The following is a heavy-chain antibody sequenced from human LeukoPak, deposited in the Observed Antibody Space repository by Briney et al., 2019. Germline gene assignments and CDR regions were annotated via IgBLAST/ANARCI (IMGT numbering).Heavy chain of an antibody. CDR2: IYYSGST. Sequence: SETLSLTCTVSGGSISSYYWSWIRQPPGKGLEWIGYIYYSGSTNYNPSLKSRVTISVDTSKNQFSLKLSSVTAADTAVYYCARAREDSYNLKFYYYYYYMDVWGKGTTVTVSS. CDR1: GGSISSYY. V-gene: IGHV4-59*01. D-gene: IGHD5-24*01. J-gene: IGHJ6*03. CDR3: ARAREDSYNLKFYYYYYYMDV.